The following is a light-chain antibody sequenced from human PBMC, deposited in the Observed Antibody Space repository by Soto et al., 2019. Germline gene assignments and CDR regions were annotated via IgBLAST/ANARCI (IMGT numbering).Light chain of an antibody. V-gene: IGLV2-14*01. CDR3: FSYTSSGTYV. J-gene: IGLJ1*01. Sequence: QSVLTQPASMSGSPGQSITISCTGTSSDVGNYKYVSWYQQHPGKAPKLMIYEVSNRPSGVSSRFSGSKSGNTASLTISGLQAEDETDYYCFSYTSSGTYVFGTGTKVTVL. CDR1: SSDVGNYKY. CDR2: EVS.